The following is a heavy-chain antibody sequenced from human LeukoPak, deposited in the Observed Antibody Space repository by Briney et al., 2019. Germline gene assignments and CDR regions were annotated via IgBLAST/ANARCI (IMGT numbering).Heavy chain of an antibody. Sequence: SETLSLTCAVYGGSFSGYYWSWIRQPPGKGLEWIGEINHSGSTNYNPSLKSRVTISVDTSKNQFSLKLSSVTAADTAVYYCARGYYDSSGSAKFAFDIWGRGTMVTVSS. CDR2: INHSGST. J-gene: IGHJ3*02. CDR1: GGSFSGYY. V-gene: IGHV4-34*01. CDR3: ARGYYDSSGSAKFAFDI. D-gene: IGHD3-22*01.